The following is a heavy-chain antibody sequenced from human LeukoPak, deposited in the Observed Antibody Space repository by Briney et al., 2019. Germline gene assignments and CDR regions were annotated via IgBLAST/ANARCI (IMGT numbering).Heavy chain of an antibody. Sequence: GGSLRLSCAASGFTFSSYGMHWVRQAPGKGLEWVAFIRYDGSNKYYADSVKGRLTISRDNSKNTLYLQMNSLRAEDTAVYYCAKERGWTAPFDIWVQATIVTVSS. D-gene: IGHD6-19*01. V-gene: IGHV3-30*02. CDR3: AKERGWTAPFDI. CDR1: GFTFSSYG. CDR2: IRYDGSNK. J-gene: IGHJ3*02.